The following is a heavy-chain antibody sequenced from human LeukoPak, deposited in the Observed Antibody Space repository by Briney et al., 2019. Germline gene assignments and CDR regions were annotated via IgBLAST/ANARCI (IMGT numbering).Heavy chain of an antibody. V-gene: IGHV4-34*01. J-gene: IGHJ4*02. Sequence: SETLSLTCAVYGESFSGYYWSWIRQPPGKGLEWIGEINHSGSTNYNPSLKSRVTISVDTSKNQFSLKLSSVTAADTAVYYCARTSLVPFFDYWGQGTLVTVSS. D-gene: IGHD3-10*02. CDR3: ARTSLVPFFDY. CDR2: INHSGST. CDR1: GESFSGYY.